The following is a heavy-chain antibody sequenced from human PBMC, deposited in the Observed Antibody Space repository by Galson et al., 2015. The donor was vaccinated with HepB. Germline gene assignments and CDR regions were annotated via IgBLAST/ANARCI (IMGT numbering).Heavy chain of an antibody. CDR2: INPGGANT. Sequence: SVKVSCKASGYTFTSYDIHWVRQAPGQGLEWMGLINPGGANTRYAQKFQGRVTMTRDTSTSTVYMELSSLRSEDTAVYYCAREEPVTVLDYWGQGTLVTVSS. D-gene: IGHD2-21*02. CDR1: GYTFTSYD. CDR3: AREEPVTVLDY. J-gene: IGHJ4*02. V-gene: IGHV1-46*01.